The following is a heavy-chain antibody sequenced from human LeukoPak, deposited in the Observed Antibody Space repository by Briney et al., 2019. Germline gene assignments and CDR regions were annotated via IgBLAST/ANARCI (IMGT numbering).Heavy chain of an antibody. CDR2: IYHSGST. D-gene: IGHD4-17*01. CDR1: GGSISSRNW. Sequence: SGTLSLTCAVSGGSISSRNWWSWVRQPPGKGLEWIGEIYHSGSTNYNPSLKTRVTISVDKSKNQFSLKLSSVTAADTAVYYGGRGSHAYGDYSHFDSWGRGTLVTFSS. J-gene: IGHJ4*02. V-gene: IGHV4-4*02. CDR3: GRGSHAYGDYSHFDS.